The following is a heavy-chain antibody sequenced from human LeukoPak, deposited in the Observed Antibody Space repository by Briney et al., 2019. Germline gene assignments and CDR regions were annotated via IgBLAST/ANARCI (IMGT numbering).Heavy chain of an antibody. J-gene: IGHJ6*02. CDR1: GFTFSSYG. CDR3: SKDIAAAGALYYYYYGMDV. D-gene: IGHD6-13*01. CDR2: ISYDGSNK. V-gene: IGHV3-30*18. Sequence: GGSLRLSCAASGFTFSSYGMHWVRQAPGKGLEWVAVISYDGSNKYYADSVKGRFTISRDNSKNTLYLQMNSMRAEDTAVYYCSKDIAAAGALYYYYYGMDVWGQGTTVTVSS.